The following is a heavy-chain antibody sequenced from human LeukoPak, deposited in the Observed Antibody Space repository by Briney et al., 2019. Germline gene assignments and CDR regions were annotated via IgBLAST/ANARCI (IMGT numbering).Heavy chain of an antibody. CDR2: IHPNTIVT. D-gene: IGHD1-26*01. CDR3: ARGTKDILGPVDY. CDR1: GHTFTDYY. V-gene: IGHV1-2*02. J-gene: IGHJ4*02. Sequence: ASVKVSCKASGHTFTDYYLHWVRQAPGQGLEWMGWIHPNTIVTNFDQRFQGRVTLTRDTSISTAYMELSRLRSDDTALYYCARGTKDILGPVDYWGQGTLVTVSS.